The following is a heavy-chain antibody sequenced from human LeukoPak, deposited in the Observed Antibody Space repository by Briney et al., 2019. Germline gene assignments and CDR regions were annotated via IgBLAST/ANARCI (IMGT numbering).Heavy chain of an antibody. V-gene: IGHV3-21*01. CDR2: ISSSSSYI. CDR3: ARDGDSSSWSDY. J-gene: IGHJ4*02. CDR1: GFTFSSYS. D-gene: IGHD6-13*01. Sequence: GGSLRLSCAASGFTFSSYSMNWVRQAPGKGLEWVSSISSSSSYICYADSVKGRFTISRDNAKNSLYLQMNSLRAEDTAVYYCARDGDSSSWSDYWGQGTLVTVSS.